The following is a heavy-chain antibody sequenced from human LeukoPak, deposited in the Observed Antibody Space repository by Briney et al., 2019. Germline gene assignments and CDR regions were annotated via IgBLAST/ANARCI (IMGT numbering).Heavy chain of an antibody. CDR2: IYYSGST. CDR1: GGSISSSSYY. Sequence: NSSETLSLTCPVSGGSISSSSYYWGWIRQPPGKGLEWIGSIYYSGSTYYNPSLKSRVTISVDTSKNQFSLKLSSVTAADTAVYYCARRVGAFDIWGQGTMVAVSS. J-gene: IGHJ3*02. V-gene: IGHV4-39*01. CDR3: ARRVGAFDI.